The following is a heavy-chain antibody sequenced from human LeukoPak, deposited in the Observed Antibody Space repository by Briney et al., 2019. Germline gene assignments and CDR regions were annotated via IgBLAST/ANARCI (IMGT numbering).Heavy chain of an antibody. Sequence: PSETLSLTCTVSGGYISSYYWSWIRQPPGKGLEWIGYIYYSGSSNYNPSLKSRVTISVDTSKNQFSLKLRSATAADTAVYYCARDRTGEARIDYWGQGTLVTVSS. D-gene: IGHD3/OR15-3a*01. V-gene: IGHV4-59*01. CDR1: GGYISSYY. CDR3: ARDRTGEARIDY. J-gene: IGHJ4*02. CDR2: IYYSGSS.